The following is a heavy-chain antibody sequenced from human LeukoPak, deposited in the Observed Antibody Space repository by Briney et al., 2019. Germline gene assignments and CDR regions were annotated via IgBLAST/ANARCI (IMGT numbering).Heavy chain of an antibody. Sequence: ASVEVFCKAPGYTFRSYATNWVRQAPEAGLECTGWTNTNTGNPMYAKGFTGRFVFSLDTSGRTAYRQISSLKAEDTAVYYCARGYYYDSSGHFDYWGQGTLVTVSS. V-gene: IGHV7-4-1*02. CDR1: GYTFRSYA. CDR3: ARGYYYDSSGHFDY. CDR2: TNTNTGNP. D-gene: IGHD3-22*01. J-gene: IGHJ4*02.